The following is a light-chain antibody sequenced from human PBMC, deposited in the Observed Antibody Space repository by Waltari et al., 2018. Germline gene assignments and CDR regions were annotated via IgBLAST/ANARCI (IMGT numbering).Light chain of an antibody. V-gene: IGKV1-5*01. CDR2: DAA. J-gene: IGKJ4*01. Sequence: DVQMTQSPSTLSASVGDRVTITCRASEDITTWLAWYPQKPGKAPKLLISDAASLKSGVPSRFSGSGSGTDFTLTITSMQPDDFATYYCQHYKNFPLTFGGGTNVEV. CDR1: EDITTW. CDR3: QHYKNFPLT.